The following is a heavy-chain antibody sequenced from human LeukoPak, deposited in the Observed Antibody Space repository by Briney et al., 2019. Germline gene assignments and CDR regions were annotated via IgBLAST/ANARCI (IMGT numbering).Heavy chain of an antibody. V-gene: IGHV3-33*01. Sequence: RPGGSLRLSCAASGFTLSRNGMPWVRQAPGKGLEWVGDIWYDGSKKYYADSVKGRFTISRDISKNTVYLQVDSLRAEDTAVYYRARDHSGWYVDYWGQGTLVTVSS. CDR2: IWYDGSKK. CDR3: ARDHSGWYVDY. D-gene: IGHD6-19*01. J-gene: IGHJ4*02. CDR1: GFTLSRNG.